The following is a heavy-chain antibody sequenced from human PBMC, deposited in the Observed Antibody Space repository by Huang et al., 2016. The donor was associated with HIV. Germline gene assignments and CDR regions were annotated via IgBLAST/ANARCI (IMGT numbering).Heavy chain of an antibody. D-gene: IGHD3-16*01. CDR1: GGSFSGYL. CDR3: AREIMISFGGPFDS. Sequence: QVQLEQWGAGLLKPSETLSLTCAVYGGSFSGYLWNWFRQSPGKGLEWIGQINHAGLTDYNPSHKRRATISVDTSKNQFSLKLTSVTAADTAIYYCAREIMISFGGPFDSWGHGNLVTVSS. V-gene: IGHV4-34*02. CDR2: INHAGLT. J-gene: IGHJ5*01.